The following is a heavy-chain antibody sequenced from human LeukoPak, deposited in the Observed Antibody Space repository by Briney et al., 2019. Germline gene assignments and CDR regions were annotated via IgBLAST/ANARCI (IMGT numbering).Heavy chain of an antibody. V-gene: IGHV3-53*05. J-gene: IGHJ3*02. Sequence: LEWXSVIYSGGSTYYADSVKGRFTISRDNSKNTLYLQMNSLRAEDTAVYYCAREAEQLAGAFDIWGQGTMVTVSS. D-gene: IGHD6-6*01. CDR2: IYSGGST. CDR3: AREAEQLAGAFDI.